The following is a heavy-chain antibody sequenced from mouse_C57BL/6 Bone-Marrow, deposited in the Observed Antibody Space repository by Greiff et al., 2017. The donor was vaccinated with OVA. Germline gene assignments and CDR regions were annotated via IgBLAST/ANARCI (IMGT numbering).Heavy chain of an antibody. CDR3: ARCYSYDYPLAY. D-gene: IGHD2-4*01. J-gene: IGHJ3*01. V-gene: IGHV1-50*01. Sequence: LQQPGAELVKPGASVKLSCKASGYTFTSYWMQWVKQRPGQGLEWIGEIDPSDSYTNYNQKFKGKATLTVDTSSSTAYMQLSSLTSEDSAVYYCARCYSYDYPLAYWGQGTLVTVSA. CDR2: IDPSDSYT. CDR1: GYTFTSYW.